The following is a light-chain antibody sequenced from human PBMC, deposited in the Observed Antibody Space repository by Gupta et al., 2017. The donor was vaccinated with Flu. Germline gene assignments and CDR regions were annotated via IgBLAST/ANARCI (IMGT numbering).Light chain of an antibody. CDR2: LGS. Sequence: VMTQSPLSLPVTPGAPAFISCRSSQSLLHSNGYNCLDWYLQKPGPSPPLLIYLGSNRASVVPDRFRGRGSGIDFTLKIIIVEAEDVRVYFGMQALQTFTFGGGTKVEIK. J-gene: IGKJ4*01. V-gene: IGKV2-28*01. CDR1: QSLLHSNGYNC. CDR3: MQALQTFT.